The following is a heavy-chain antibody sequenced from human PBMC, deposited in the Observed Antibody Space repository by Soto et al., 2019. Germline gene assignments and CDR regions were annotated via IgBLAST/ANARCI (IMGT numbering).Heavy chain of an antibody. CDR2: ISGGGGGT. CDR1: GFSFSSYA. Sequence: VGSLRLSCSATGFSFSSYAMTWVRQTAVKVLEWVSAISGGGGGTYYADFLKVRFTISRDNSKNTLYLQMNSLRTEDTALYYCAKYTSGNSYFYGMDVWGQGTTVTVSS. V-gene: IGHV3-23*01. J-gene: IGHJ6*02. CDR3: AKYTSGNSYFYGMDV. D-gene: IGHD1-26*01.